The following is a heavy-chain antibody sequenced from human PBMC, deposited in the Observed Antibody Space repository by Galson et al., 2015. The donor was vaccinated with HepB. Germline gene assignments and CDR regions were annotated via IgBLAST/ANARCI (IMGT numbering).Heavy chain of an antibody. D-gene: IGHD6-19*01. CDR1: GFTFSYYA. CDR2: ITPSGDNT. J-gene: IGHJ4*02. Sequence: SLRLSCAASGFTFSYYAMSWVRPAPGKGLEWISAITPSGDNTYSADSMKGRFPISRDSSRNTLFLQMNNLRADDTAIYFCAKVFPEKTDGWYRQALYYFDSWGQGTRVTVSS. CDR3: AKVFPEKTDGWYRQALYYFDS. V-gene: IGHV3-23*01.